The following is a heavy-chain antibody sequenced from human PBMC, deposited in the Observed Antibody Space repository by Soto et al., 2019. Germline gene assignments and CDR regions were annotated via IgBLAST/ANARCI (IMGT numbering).Heavy chain of an antibody. CDR3: ARGGFGTSSRNDY. D-gene: IGHD6-6*01. J-gene: IGHJ4*02. CDR2: INPNSGGT. CDR1: GYTFTGNY. Sequence: QVELVQSGAEVKKPGASVKVTCEASGYTFTGNYIHWVRQAPGQGLEWMGWINPNSGGTIYAQKFQGRVTMTRDTSISTAYMELTRLTSGDTAVYYCARGGFGTSSRNDYWGQGTLVTVSS. V-gene: IGHV1-2*02.